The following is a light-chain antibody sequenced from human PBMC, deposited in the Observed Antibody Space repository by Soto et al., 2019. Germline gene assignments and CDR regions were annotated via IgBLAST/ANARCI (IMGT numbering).Light chain of an antibody. J-gene: IGLJ2*01. Sequence: QSALTQPASVSGSPGQSITLSCTGTSINLGTYIVSWYQQHPGKAPKLIIYEGTKRPSGFSDRFSGSKSGTSGTLDITGLQTGDEADYYCATWDGSLPGEVFGGGTKLTVL. CDR1: SINLGTYI. CDR2: EGT. V-gene: IGLV2-14*02. CDR3: ATWDGSLPGEV.